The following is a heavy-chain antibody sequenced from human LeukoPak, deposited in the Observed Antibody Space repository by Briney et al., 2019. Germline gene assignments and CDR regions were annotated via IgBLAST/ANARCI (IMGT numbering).Heavy chain of an antibody. CDR1: GGSFSGYY. CDR2: INHSGST. Sequence: SETLSLTCAVYGGSFSGYYWSWIRQPPGKGLEWIGEINHSGSTNYNPSLKSRVTISVDTSKNQFSLKLSSVTAADTAVYYCASSYCSGGSCPGGFDPWGQGTLVTVSS. V-gene: IGHV4-34*01. D-gene: IGHD2-15*01. J-gene: IGHJ5*02. CDR3: ASSYCSGGSCPGGFDP.